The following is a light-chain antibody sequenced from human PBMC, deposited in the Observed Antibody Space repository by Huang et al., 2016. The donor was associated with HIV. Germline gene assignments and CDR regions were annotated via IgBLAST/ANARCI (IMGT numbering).Light chain of an antibody. CDR3: QQSFSVPRT. Sequence: DIQMTQSPPSLSASVGDRVTFTCRANQNITKSLNWYQHKPGKAPKLLIYTACTLESGVPSRFSGGGSGSRFTLNITNLQPEDFATYYCQQSFSVPRTFG. CDR1: QNITKS. CDR2: TAC. J-gene: IGKJ1*01. V-gene: IGKV1-39*01.